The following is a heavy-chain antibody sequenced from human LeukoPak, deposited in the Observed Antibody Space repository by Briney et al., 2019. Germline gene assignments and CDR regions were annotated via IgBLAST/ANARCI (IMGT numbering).Heavy chain of an antibody. Sequence: GGSLRLSCAASGFTFNNYGMSWVRQAPGKGLEWVSAISGSGGSTYYADSVKGRFTISRDNSKNTLYLQMNSLRAEDTAVYYCVKEHYYDSSGYSDYWGQGTLVTVSS. J-gene: IGHJ4*02. D-gene: IGHD3-22*01. CDR3: VKEHYYDSSGYSDY. V-gene: IGHV3-23*01. CDR2: ISGSGGST. CDR1: GFTFNNYG.